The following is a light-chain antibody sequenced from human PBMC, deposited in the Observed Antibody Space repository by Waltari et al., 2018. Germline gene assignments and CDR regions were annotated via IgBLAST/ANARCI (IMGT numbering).Light chain of an antibody. Sequence: SVLTQPPSASWAPGQRVTLSCSGTSSTLGSTYVTWYQQLPGTAPKLLIYPDDQRAAGVPDRVSASKSGTSASLAISGLRSEDEADYYCAAWDDSPSGHVVFGGGTKLTVL. CDR1: SSTLGSTY. J-gene: IGLJ2*01. V-gene: IGLV1-47*02. CDR3: AAWDDSPSGHVV. CDR2: PDD.